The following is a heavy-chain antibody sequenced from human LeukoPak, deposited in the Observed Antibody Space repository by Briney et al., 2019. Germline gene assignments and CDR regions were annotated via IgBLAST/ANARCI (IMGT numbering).Heavy chain of an antibody. CDR1: GYSFTSYW. V-gene: IGHV5-51*01. CDR3: ASYNCTNGVCYGWFDP. Sequence: GESLKISCKGSGYSFTSYWIGWVRQMPGKGLEWMGIIYPGGSDTRYSPSFQGQVTISADKSISTAYLQWSSLKASDTAMYYCASYNCTNGVCYGWFDPWGEGTLVTVSS. J-gene: IGHJ5*01. D-gene: IGHD2-8*01. CDR2: IYPGGSDT.